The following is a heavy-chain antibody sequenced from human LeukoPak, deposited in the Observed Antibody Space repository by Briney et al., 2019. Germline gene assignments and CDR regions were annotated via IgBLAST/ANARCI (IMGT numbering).Heavy chain of an antibody. CDR1: GGSFSGYY. V-gene: IGHV4-34*01. Sequence: SETLSLTCAVFGGSFSGYYWSWIRQPPGKGLEWIGEINHSGSTNYNPSLKSRVTISVDTSKNQFSLNLTSVTAADTAVYYCARAMSIAARLQTIFDYWGQGTLVTVSS. J-gene: IGHJ4*02. CDR2: INHSGST. D-gene: IGHD6-6*01. CDR3: ARAMSIAARLQTIFDY.